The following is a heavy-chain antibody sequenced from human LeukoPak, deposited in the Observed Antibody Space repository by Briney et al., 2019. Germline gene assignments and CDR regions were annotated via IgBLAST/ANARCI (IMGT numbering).Heavy chain of an antibody. V-gene: IGHV3-9*01. CDR3: AKTNTWSFNTFDI. J-gene: IGHJ3*02. Sequence: GGSLRLSCAASGFNFDNYAMHWVRQAPGKGLEWVSGISWNGGDTDYADSVKGRLTISKDNAKHSLSLQMNSLRVEDTALYYCAKTNTWSFNTFDIWGQGTMVTVSS. CDR1: GFNFDNYA. CDR2: ISWNGGDT. D-gene: IGHD1-20*01.